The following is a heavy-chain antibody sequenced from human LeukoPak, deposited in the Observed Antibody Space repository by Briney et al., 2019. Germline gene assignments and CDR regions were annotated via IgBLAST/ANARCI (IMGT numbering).Heavy chain of an antibody. CDR3: ARAPSGSDLWFDP. V-gene: IGHV4-59*01. CDR2: IYYSGNT. D-gene: IGHD5-12*01. CDR1: GGCISNFY. J-gene: IGHJ5*02. Sequence: SETLSLTCTVSGGCISNFYCSWIRQSPGKGLEWIGYIYYSGNTNYNPSLKSRVTISVDTSKNQFSLKLSSVTAADTAVYYCARAPSGSDLWFDPWGQGTLVTVSS.